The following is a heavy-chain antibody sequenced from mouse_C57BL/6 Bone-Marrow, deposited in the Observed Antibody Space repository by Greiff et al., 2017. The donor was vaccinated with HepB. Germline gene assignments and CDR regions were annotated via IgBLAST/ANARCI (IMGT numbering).Heavy chain of an antibody. CDR1: GFTFSSYA. J-gene: IGHJ4*01. D-gene: IGHD2-3*01. CDR2: ISDGGSYT. V-gene: IGHV5-4*01. CDR3: ARTLYDGYWGDY. Sequence: EVHLVESGGGLVKPGGSLKLSCAASGFTFSSYAMSWVRQTPEKRLEWVATISDGGSYTYYPDNVKGRFTISRDNAKNNLYLQMSHLKSEDTAMYYCARTLYDGYWGDYWGQGTSVTVSS.